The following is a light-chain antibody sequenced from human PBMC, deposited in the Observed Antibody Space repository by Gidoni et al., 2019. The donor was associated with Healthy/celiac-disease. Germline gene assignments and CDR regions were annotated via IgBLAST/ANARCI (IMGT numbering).Light chain of an antibody. Sequence: EIVLTPSPGTLSLSPGERATLSCRASQSVSSSYLAWYQQKPGQAPRLLIYGASSRATGIPDRFSGSGSGTDFTLTISRLEPEDFAVYYCQQYGSSPRITFXQXTRLEIK. CDR1: QSVSSSY. CDR2: GAS. J-gene: IGKJ5*01. V-gene: IGKV3-20*01. CDR3: QQYGSSPRIT.